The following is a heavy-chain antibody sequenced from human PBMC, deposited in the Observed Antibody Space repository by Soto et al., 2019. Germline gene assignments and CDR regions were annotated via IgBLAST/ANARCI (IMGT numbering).Heavy chain of an antibody. Sequence: PGGSLRLSCAASGFTFSSYSMNWVRQAPGKGLEWVSSISSSSSYIYYADSVKGRFTISRDNAKNSLYLQMNSLRAEDTAVYYCARTLLYCISTSCYGWSSYYYGMDVWGQGTTVTVSS. CDR2: ISSSSSYI. V-gene: IGHV3-21*01. J-gene: IGHJ6*02. CDR1: GFTFSSYS. CDR3: ARTLLYCISTSCYGWSSYYYGMDV. D-gene: IGHD2-2*01.